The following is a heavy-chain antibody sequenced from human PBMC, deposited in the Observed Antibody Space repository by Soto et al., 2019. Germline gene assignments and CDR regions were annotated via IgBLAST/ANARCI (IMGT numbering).Heavy chain of an antibody. J-gene: IGHJ3*02. D-gene: IGHD2-2*01. V-gene: IGHV1-69*02. CDR3: ARYALSPIHNAFDI. CDR1: GGTFSSYT. CDR2: IIPILGIA. Sequence: GASVKVSCKASGGTFSSYTISWVRQAPGQGLEWMGRIIPILGIANYAQKFQGRVTITADKSTSTAYMERSSLRSEDTAVYYCARYALSPIHNAFDIWGQGTMVTVSS.